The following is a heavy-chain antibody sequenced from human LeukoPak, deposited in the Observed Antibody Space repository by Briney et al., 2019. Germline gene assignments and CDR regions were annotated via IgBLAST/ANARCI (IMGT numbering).Heavy chain of an antibody. CDR2: ISGSGGST. Sequence: PGGSLRLSCAASEFTFSSYAMSWVRQAPGKGLEWVSAISGSGGSTYYADSVKGRFTISRDNSKNTLYLQMNSLRAEDTAVYYCPKTGYSSSWFLFDYWGQGTLVTVSS. D-gene: IGHD6-13*01. V-gene: IGHV3-23*01. J-gene: IGHJ4*02. CDR3: PKTGYSSSWFLFDY. CDR1: EFTFSSYA.